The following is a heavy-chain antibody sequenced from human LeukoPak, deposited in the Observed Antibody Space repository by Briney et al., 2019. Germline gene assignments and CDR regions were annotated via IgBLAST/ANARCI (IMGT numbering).Heavy chain of an antibody. Sequence: QSGGSLRLSCAASGFTFSGYGIHWVRQAPGKGLEWVAFIRSDGSVKYYADSVRGRFTISRDNSKNTLYLQINSLRAEDTAVYYCAKDEAAAGVDFDYWGQGTLVTVYS. CDR1: GFTFSGYG. CDR3: AKDEAAAGVDFDY. V-gene: IGHV3-30*02. CDR2: IRSDGSVK. J-gene: IGHJ4*02. D-gene: IGHD6-13*01.